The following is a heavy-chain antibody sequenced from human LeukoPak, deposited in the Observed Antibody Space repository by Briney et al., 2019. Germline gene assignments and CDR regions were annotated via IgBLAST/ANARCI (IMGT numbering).Heavy chain of an antibody. CDR2: IYYSGST. D-gene: IGHD4-11*01. Sequence: SETLSLTCTVSGGSISSGGYYCSWIRQHPGKGLEWIGYIYYSGSTYYNPSLKSRVTISADTSKNQFSLKLSSVTAADTAVYYCARDRDDYSNYRTDYYYGMDVWGQGTTVTVSS. V-gene: IGHV4-31*03. CDR3: ARDRDDYSNYRTDYYYGMDV. CDR1: GGSISSGGYY. J-gene: IGHJ6*02.